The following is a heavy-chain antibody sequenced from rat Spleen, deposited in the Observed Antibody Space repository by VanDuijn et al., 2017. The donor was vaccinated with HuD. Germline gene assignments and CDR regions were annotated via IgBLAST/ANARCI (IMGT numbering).Heavy chain of an antibody. D-gene: IGHD1-10*01. CDR2: IIYDGSST. CDR3: AKVHNNYYNWFAY. V-gene: IGHV5-29*01. J-gene: IGHJ3*01. Sequence: EVQLVESGGGLVQPGRSLKLSCAASGFTFNNYGMAWVRQAPTKGLEWVATIIYDGSSTYYRDSVKGRFTFSRDNAKSTLYLQMNSLRSEDTATYYCAKVHNNYYNWFAYWGQGTLVTVSS. CDR1: GFTFNNYG.